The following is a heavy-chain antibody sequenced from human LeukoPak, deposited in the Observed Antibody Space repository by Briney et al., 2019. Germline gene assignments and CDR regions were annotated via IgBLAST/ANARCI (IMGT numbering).Heavy chain of an antibody. CDR1: GLNFDDYA. CDR2: ISWNSDSI. V-gene: IGHV3-9*01. D-gene: IGHD2-2*01. Sequence: PGRSLRLSCAASGLNFDDYAMHWVRQVPGKGPEWVSGISWNSDSIGYADSVKGRFTISRDNAKNSLYLQMNSLRAEDTALYYCAKGYCSSTSCLWIYWGQGTLVTVSS. CDR3: AKGYCSSTSCLWIY. J-gene: IGHJ4*02.